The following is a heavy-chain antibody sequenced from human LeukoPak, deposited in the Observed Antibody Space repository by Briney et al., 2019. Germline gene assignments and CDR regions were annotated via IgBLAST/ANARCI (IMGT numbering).Heavy chain of an antibody. D-gene: IGHD4-17*01. CDR2: ISGSGTIT. J-gene: IGHJ4*02. CDR1: GFTFSNYA. CDR3: VKNGATVPLYYFDS. V-gene: IGHV3-23*01. Sequence: GGSLRLSCAASGFTFSNYAMTWVRQAPGKGLEWVSGISGSGTITFHADSVKGRFTISRDNFKNTLYLQLNSLRAEDTAVYYCVKNGATVPLYYFDSWGLGTLVIVSS.